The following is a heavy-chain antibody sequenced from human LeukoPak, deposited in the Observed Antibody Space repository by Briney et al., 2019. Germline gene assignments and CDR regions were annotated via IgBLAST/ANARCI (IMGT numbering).Heavy chain of an antibody. Sequence: GGSLRLSCAASGFSFNTYAMHWVRQAPGKGLEYVSAISTNGGSTNYANSVKGRFTISRDNSKNTLYLQMGSLKTEDMAMYYCARLNSGNYNRGYLDYWGQETLVTVSS. CDR3: ARLNSGNYNRGYLDY. D-gene: IGHD1-26*01. J-gene: IGHJ4*02. CDR1: GFSFNTYA. CDR2: ISTNGGST. V-gene: IGHV3-64*01.